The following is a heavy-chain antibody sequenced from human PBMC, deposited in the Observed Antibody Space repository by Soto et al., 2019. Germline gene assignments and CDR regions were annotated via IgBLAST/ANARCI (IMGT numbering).Heavy chain of an antibody. CDR3: ARVPELGWNGLEV. CDR2: FYHSERT. Sequence: HVQLQDSGPGLVKPSGTLSLTCAVSGVSISSSNWWSWVRQPPGKGLEWIGAFYHSERTNYNPSLKSRVTLSVDRSKNQISLHLTSATAAGTAVYYCARVPELGWNGLEVWCQGNAVTVPS. D-gene: IGHD7-27*01. CDR1: GVSISSSNW. J-gene: IGHJ6*01. V-gene: IGHV4-4*02.